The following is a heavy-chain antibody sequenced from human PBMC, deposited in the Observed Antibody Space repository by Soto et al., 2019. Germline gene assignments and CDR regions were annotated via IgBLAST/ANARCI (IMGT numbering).Heavy chain of an antibody. D-gene: IGHD1-1*01. CDR2: IRSKANSYAT. V-gene: IGHV3-73*01. CDR1: GFTFSGSA. Sequence: GGSLRLSCAASGFTFSGSAMHWVRQASGKGLEWVGRIRSKANSYATAYAASVKGRFTISRDDSKNTAYLQMNRLKTEDTAVYYCTGSVEWGTDYYYYYGMDVWGQGTTVTVSS. J-gene: IGHJ6*02. CDR3: TGSVEWGTDYYYYYGMDV.